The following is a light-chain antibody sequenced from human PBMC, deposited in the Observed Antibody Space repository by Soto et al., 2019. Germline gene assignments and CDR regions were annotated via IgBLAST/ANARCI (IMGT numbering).Light chain of an antibody. Sequence: ETVLTQSPATLSLSPGERATLSCRASQSVSSHLAWYQQKPGQAPRLLIYDASNRATGIPARFSGSGSGTDLTLTISSLEPEDFAVYYCQQRYNWPQTFGQGTKVDIK. CDR3: QQRYNWPQT. J-gene: IGKJ1*01. CDR1: QSVSSH. V-gene: IGKV3-11*01. CDR2: DAS.